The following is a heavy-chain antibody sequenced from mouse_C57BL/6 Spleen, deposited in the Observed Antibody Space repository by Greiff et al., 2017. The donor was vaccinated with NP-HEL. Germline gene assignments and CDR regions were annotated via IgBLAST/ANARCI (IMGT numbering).Heavy chain of an antibody. J-gene: IGHJ3*01. CDR3: ARDDDASAWFAY. D-gene: IGHD3-1*01. CDR1: GFTFSSYA. CDR2: ISDGGSYT. V-gene: IGHV5-4*01. Sequence: EVNVVESGGGLVKPGGSLKLSCAASGFTFSSYAMSWVRQTPEKRLEWVATISDGGSYTYYPDNVKGRFTISRDNAKNNLYLQMSHLKSEDTAMYYCARDDDASAWFAYWGQGTLVTVSA.